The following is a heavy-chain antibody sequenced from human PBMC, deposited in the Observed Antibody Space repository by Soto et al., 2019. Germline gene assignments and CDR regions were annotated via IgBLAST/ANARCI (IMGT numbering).Heavy chain of an antibody. CDR1: GESITVAPYY. CDR3: ARPGSTSGWFYFDT. V-gene: IGHV4-39*01. D-gene: IGHD6-19*01. J-gene: IGHJ4*02. CDR2: LSYSGST. Sequence: QLQLQESGPGPVKPSETPSLTCTVSGESITVAPYYWGWIRQTPGKGLEWMGSLSYSGSTHYSPSLKSRVTISMDTSKNQFYLKLSSVTASDTAMYYCARPGSTSGWFYFDTWGRGTQVTVSS.